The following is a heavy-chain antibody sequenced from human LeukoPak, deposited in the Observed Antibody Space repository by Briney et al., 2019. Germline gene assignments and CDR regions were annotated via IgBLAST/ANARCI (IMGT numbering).Heavy chain of an antibody. V-gene: IGHV3-48*01. CDR2: ISSSSSTM. CDR3: AREQQLGYYYYYYMDV. CDR1: GFTFSSYS. Sequence: GGSLRLSCAASGFTFSSYSVNWVRQAPGKGLEWVSYISSSSSTMYYADSAKGRFTISRDNAKNSLYLQMNSLRAEDTAVYYCAREQQLGYYYYYYMDVWGKGTTVTVSS. J-gene: IGHJ6*03. D-gene: IGHD6-13*01.